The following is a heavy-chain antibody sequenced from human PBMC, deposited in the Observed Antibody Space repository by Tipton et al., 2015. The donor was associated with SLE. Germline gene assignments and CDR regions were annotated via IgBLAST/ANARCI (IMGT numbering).Heavy chain of an antibody. CDR2: IYYSGST. Sequence: GLVKPSETLSLTCTVSGGSISSSSYYWGWIRQPPGKGLEWIGSIYYSGSTYYNPSLKSRVTISVDTSKNQFSLKQSSVTAADTAVYYCAREGEVTTSPYYFDYWGQGTLVTVSS. J-gene: IGHJ4*02. V-gene: IGHV4-39*02. CDR3: AREGEVTTSPYYFDY. CDR1: GGSISSSSYY. D-gene: IGHD4-17*01.